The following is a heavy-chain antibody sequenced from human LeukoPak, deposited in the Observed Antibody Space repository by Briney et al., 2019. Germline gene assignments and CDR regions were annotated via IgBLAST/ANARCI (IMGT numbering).Heavy chain of an antibody. V-gene: IGHV3-9*03. Sequence: GRSLRLSCAASGFTFHDYAMHWVRQAPGKGLEWVSGISWNGATIDYADSVKGRFTISRDNAKNSLYPQMNSLRPEDMALYYCAKGPTYSSSSLFDYWGQGTLVAVSS. CDR2: ISWNGATI. J-gene: IGHJ4*02. D-gene: IGHD6-6*01. CDR1: GFTFHDYA. CDR3: AKGPTYSSSSLFDY.